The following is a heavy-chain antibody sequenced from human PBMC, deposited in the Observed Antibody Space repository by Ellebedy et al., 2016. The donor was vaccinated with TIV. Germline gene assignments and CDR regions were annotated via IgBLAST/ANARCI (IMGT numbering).Heavy chain of an antibody. D-gene: IGHD5-24*01. Sequence: ASVKVSCKASGYTFTSYAMHWVRQAPGQRLEWMGWINAGNGNTKYSQKFHDRVSISRDTSASTAYMELSSLRSEDTAVYYCARGREGYNYQPCDYWGQGTQVTVSS. CDR2: INAGNGNT. V-gene: IGHV1-3*01. CDR3: ARGREGYNYQPCDY. J-gene: IGHJ4*02. CDR1: GYTFTSYA.